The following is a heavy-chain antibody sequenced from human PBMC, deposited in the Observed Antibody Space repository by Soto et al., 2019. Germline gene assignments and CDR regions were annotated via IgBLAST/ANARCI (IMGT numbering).Heavy chain of an antibody. V-gene: IGHV4-4*07. CDR3: ARGNYGDFWSGYYIWDRRPYYYYGMDV. CDR2: IYTSGST. Sequence: SETLSLTCTVSGGSISSYYWSWIRQPAGKGLEWIGRIYTSGSTNYNPSLESRVTMSVDTSKNQFSLKMSSVTAADTAVYYCARGNYGDFWSGYYIWDRRPYYYYGMDVWGQGTTVTVSS. J-gene: IGHJ6*02. D-gene: IGHD3-3*01. CDR1: GGSISSYY.